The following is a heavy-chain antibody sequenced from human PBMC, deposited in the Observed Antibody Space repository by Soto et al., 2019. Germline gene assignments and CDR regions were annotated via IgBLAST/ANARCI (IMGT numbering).Heavy chain of an antibody. D-gene: IGHD2-2*01. J-gene: IGHJ6*02. Sequence: GESLKISCKGSGYSFTSYWIGWVRQMPGKGLEWMGIIYPGGSDTRYSPSFQGQVTISADKSISTAYLQWSSLKASDTAMYYCAGFQPDSYYCMDVWGQGTTVTVSS. V-gene: IGHV5-51*01. CDR2: IYPGGSDT. CDR3: AGFQPDSYYCMDV. CDR1: GYSFTSYW.